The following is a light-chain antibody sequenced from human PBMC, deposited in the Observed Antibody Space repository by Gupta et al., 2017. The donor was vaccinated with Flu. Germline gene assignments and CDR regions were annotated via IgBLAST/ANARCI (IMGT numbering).Light chain of an antibody. CDR2: AAS. CDR3: QQGNSVPPFN. Sequence: IQMTQSPSSVSASIGDRVTITCRASQDISRWLAWYQQKPGKAPKLLIYAASTLQSGVPSRFSGSGSGTDFTLTISSLQPEDFAAYYYQQGNSVPPFNFGHGTKV. V-gene: IGKV1-12*01. J-gene: IGKJ3*01. CDR1: QDISRW.